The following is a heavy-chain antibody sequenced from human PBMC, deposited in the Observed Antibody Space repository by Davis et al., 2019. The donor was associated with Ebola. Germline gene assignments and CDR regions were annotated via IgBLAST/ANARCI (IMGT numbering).Heavy chain of an antibody. V-gene: IGHV4-30-4*01. Sequence: PSETLSLTCIVSGGSISGANYYWTWIRQPPGKGLEWIGFIYYSGTTYYNPSLKSRVTISVDMSKNHFSLKLSSVTAADTAVYYCAREGDYGARDWFDPWGQGTLVTVSS. CDR3: AREGDYGARDWFDP. J-gene: IGHJ5*02. D-gene: IGHD4-17*01. CDR1: GGSISGANYY. CDR2: IYYSGTT.